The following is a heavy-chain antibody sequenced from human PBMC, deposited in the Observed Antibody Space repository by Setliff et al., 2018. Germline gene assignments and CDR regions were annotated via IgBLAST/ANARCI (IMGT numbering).Heavy chain of an antibody. CDR2: IYPGDSIT. V-gene: IGHV5-51*01. J-gene: IGHJ5*02. D-gene: IGHD3-10*01. CDR1: GFTFSGSA. Sequence: GGSLRLSCAVSGFTFSGSAVHWVRQASGKGLEWMGIIYPGDSITRYSPSFQGQVTISVDKSINTAYLQWSSLRASDTAIYYCARHPYYYGSGTYLDNNNRWFDPWGQGTLVTVSS. CDR3: ARHPYYYGSGTYLDNNNRWFDP.